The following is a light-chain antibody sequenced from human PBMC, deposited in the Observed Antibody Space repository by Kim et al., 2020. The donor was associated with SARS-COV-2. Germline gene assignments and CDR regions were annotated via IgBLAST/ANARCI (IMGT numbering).Light chain of an antibody. CDR3: QQSYSTPQLT. CDR2: AAS. Sequence: DIQMTQSPSSLSASVGDRVNITCRASQSISSYLNWYQQKPGKAPKLLIYAASSLQSGVPSRFSGSGSGTDFTLTISSLQPEDFATYYCQQSYSTPQLTFGGGTKVDIK. J-gene: IGKJ4*01. V-gene: IGKV1-39*01. CDR1: QSISSY.